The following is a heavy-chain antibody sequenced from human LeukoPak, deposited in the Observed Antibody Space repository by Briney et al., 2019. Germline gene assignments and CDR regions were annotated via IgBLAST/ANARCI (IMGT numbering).Heavy chain of an antibody. V-gene: IGHV1-46*01. J-gene: IGHJ4*02. CDR1: GYVFSSYY. CDR2: IDPSGGST. Sequence: ASVKVSCKASGYVFSSYYVHWVRQAPGQGLEWMGVIDPSGGSTNYAQKFQGRVTVTRDTSTSTVYMELSSLRSEDTAVFYCAREDSDYSNYDFWGQGTLVTVSS. CDR3: AREDSDYSNYDF. D-gene: IGHD4-11*01.